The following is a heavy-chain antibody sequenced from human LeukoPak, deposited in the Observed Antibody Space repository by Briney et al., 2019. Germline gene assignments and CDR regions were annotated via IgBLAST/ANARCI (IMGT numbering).Heavy chain of an antibody. CDR2: INPTSGGA. V-gene: IGHV1-2*02. CDR3: ARDVYRFLRYHFDV. D-gene: IGHD5/OR15-5a*01. J-gene: IGHJ4*02. CDR1: RYFLAAYY. Sequence: ASVKVSCKASRYFLAAYYMHWVRRAEGQGLERMGWINPTSGGANYAQKFQGRGTLTRNTSLSTVYMEINRLQFDDSGVYFCARDVYRFLRYHFDVWGQGTPVTVFS.